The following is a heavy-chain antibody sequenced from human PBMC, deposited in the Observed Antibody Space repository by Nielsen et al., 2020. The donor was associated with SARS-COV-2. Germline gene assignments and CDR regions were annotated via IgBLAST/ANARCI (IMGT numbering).Heavy chain of an antibody. V-gene: IGHV3-23*03. Sequence: ESLKISGAASGFTFSSYAMSWVRQAPGKGLEWVSVIYSGGSSTYYADSVKGRFTISRDNSKNTLYLQMNSLRAEDTAVYYCAKLDIVATIYDYWGRGTLVTVSS. CDR1: GFTFSSYA. D-gene: IGHD5-12*01. CDR3: AKLDIVATIYDY. CDR2: IYSGGSST. J-gene: IGHJ4*02.